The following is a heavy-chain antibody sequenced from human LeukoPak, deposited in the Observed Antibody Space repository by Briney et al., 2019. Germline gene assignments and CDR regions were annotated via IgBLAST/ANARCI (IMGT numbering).Heavy chain of an antibody. CDR3: AKVGYSSSWFSRYYYYGMDV. V-gene: IGHV3-23*01. D-gene: IGHD6-13*01. CDR2: ISGSGGST. J-gene: IGHJ6*02. CDR1: GFTFSSYA. Sequence: GGSLRLSCAASGFTFSSYAMSWVRQAPGKKLEWVSAISGSGGSTYYADSVKGRFTISRDNSKNTLYLQMNSLRAEDTAVYYCAKVGYSSSWFSRYYYYGMDVWGQGTTVTVSS.